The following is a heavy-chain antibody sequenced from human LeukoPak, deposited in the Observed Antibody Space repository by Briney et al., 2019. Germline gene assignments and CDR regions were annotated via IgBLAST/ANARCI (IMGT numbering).Heavy chain of an antibody. CDR2: INPNSGGT. V-gene: IGHV1-2*02. CDR3: SRAGYDSSGYYFDY. Sequence: ASVKVSCKASGYTFTGYYMHWVRQASGQGLEWMGWINPNSGGTNYAQKFQGRVTMTRDTSISTAYMDLSRLRSDDTAVYYCSRAGYDSSGYYFDYWGQGTLVTVSS. CDR1: GYTFTGYY. J-gene: IGHJ4*02. D-gene: IGHD3-22*01.